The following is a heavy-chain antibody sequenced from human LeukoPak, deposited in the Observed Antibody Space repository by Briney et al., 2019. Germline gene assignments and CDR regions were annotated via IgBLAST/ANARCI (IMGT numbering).Heavy chain of an antibody. J-gene: IGHJ3*02. CDR1: GYSFTTSG. Sequence: ASVKVSCKASGYSFTTSGISWVRQVPRQGLEWMGWISANDGSTDYAQRLQGRVTMTTDTSTGTAYMEMRSLRFEDTAIYYCARGVGSAFDIWGQGTMVTVSS. CDR3: ARGVGSAFDI. D-gene: IGHD2-15*01. V-gene: IGHV1-18*01. CDR2: ISANDGST.